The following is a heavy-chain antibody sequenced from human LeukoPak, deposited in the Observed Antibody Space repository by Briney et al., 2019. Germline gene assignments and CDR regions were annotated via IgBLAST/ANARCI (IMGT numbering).Heavy chain of an antibody. CDR2: ISGYDGRT. CDR3: ARDYYCSGGSCSDCFDP. CDR1: GYTFTSYG. D-gene: IGHD2-15*01. V-gene: IGHV1-18*01. J-gene: IGHJ5*02. Sequence: GASAKVSCKASGYTFTSYGISWVRQAPGQGLEWMGWISGYDGRTNYAQNFQGRVIMTTDTSTSTAYMELRSLRSDDTAVYYCARDYYCSGGSCSDCFDPWGQGTLVTVSS.